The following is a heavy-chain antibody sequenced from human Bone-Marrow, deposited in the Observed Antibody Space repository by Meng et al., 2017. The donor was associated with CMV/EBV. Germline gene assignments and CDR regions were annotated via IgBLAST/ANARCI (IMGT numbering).Heavy chain of an antibody. J-gene: IGHJ3*02. CDR3: ARSLGYCSSTSCRAGFGVFDI. V-gene: IGHV1-69*05. CDR1: GGTFSSYA. D-gene: IGHD2-2*01. CDR2: IIPIFGTA. Sequence: SVKVSCKASGGTFSSYAISWVRQAPGQGLEWMGGIIPIFGTANYAQKFQGRVTITTDESTSTAYMELSSLRSEDTAGYYCARSLGYCSSTSCRAGFGVFDIWGQGTMVTVSS.